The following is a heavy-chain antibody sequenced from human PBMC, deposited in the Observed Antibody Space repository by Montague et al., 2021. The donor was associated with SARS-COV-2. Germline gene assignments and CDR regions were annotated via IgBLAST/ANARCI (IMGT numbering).Heavy chain of an antibody. Sequence: PALGKPTQTLTLTCTFSGFSLSTSGMCVSWIRQPPGKALEWLALXDWDDDKYYSTSLKTRLTISKDTSKNRVVLTMTNMDPVDTATYYCARIRDYDILTGSYSGFDYWGQGTLVTVSS. D-gene: IGHD3-9*01. CDR2: XDWDDDK. J-gene: IGHJ4*02. V-gene: IGHV2-70*01. CDR3: ARIRDYDILTGSYSGFDY. CDR1: GFSLSTSGMC.